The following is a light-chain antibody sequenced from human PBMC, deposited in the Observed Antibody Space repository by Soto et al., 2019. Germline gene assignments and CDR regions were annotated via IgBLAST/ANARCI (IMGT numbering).Light chain of an antibody. CDR2: LGS. Sequence: DIVMTQSPLSLPVTPGEPASISCRSSQSLLHSNGYDYLDWYLQKPGQSPQLLIYLGSNRASGXPXXXXXXXXXXXXXXKISRVEAEDVGVYYCMQALQTPYTFGQGTKLEIK. CDR1: QSLLHSNGYDY. CDR3: MQALQTPYT. J-gene: IGKJ2*01. V-gene: IGKV2-28*01.